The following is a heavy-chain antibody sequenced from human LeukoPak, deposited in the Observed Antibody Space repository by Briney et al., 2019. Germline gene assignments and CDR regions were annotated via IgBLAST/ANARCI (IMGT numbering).Heavy chain of an antibody. Sequence: GGSLRLSCAASGFTFSSYGMSWVRQAPGKGLEWVSAISGSGGSTYYADSVKGRFTISRDNSKNTLYLQMNSLRAEDTAVYYCAKDLVAATRGLCYYWGQGTLVTVSS. J-gene: IGHJ4*02. CDR2: ISGSGGST. CDR1: GFTFSSYG. V-gene: IGHV3-23*01. CDR3: AKDLVAATRGLCYY. D-gene: IGHD2-15*01.